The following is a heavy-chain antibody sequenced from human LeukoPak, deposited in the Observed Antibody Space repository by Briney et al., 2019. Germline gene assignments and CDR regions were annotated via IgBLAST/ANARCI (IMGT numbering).Heavy chain of an antibody. CDR2: IYYSGST. CDR1: GGSISSSSYY. J-gene: IGHJ4*02. CDR3: ARSGYDYLDFDY. D-gene: IGHD5-12*01. V-gene: IGHV4-39*07. Sequence: SETLSLTCTVSGGSISSSSYYWGWIRQPPGKGLEWIGSIYYSGSTYYNPSLKSRVIISVDTPKNQYSLKLSSVTAADTAVYCCARSGYDYLDFDYWGQGTLVTVSS.